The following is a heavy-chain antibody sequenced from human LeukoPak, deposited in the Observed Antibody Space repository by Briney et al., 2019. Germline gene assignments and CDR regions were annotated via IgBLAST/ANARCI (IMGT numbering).Heavy chain of an antibody. Sequence: SETLSLTCAVYGGSFSGYYWSWIRQPPGKGLEWIGEINHSGSTNYNPSLKSRVTISVDTSKNQFSLKLSSVTAADTAVYYCARGRTRFDYWGQGALVTVSS. J-gene: IGHJ4*02. V-gene: IGHV4-34*01. CDR3: ARGRTRFDY. CDR2: INHSGST. D-gene: IGHD2-2*01. CDR1: GGSFSGYY.